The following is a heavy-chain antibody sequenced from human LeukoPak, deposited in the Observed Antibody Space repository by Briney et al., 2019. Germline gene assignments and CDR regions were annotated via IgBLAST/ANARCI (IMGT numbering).Heavy chain of an antibody. CDR3: TIHPIVGANHFDY. CDR2: IRSKANSYTT. J-gene: IGHJ4*02. D-gene: IGHD1-26*01. V-gene: IGHV3-73*01. Sequence: GGSLRLSCAASGFTFSGSAMHWVRQASGKGLEWVGRIRSKANSYTTAYAASVKGRFTISRDDSKNTAYLQMNTLKTEDTAVYYCTIHPIVGANHFDYWGQGTLVTVSS. CDR1: GFTFSGSA.